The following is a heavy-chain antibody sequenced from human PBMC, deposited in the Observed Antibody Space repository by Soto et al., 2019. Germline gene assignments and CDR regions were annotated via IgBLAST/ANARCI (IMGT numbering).Heavy chain of an antibody. J-gene: IGHJ4*02. Sequence: KPSETLSLTCTVSGGSISSGGYYWSWIRQHPGKGLEWIGYIYYSGSTYYNPSLKSRVTISVDTSKNQFSLKLSSVTAADTAVYYCARNDYDSSGYFDYWGQGTLVTVSS. D-gene: IGHD3-22*01. CDR2: IYYSGST. V-gene: IGHV4-31*03. CDR3: ARNDYDSSGYFDY. CDR1: GGSISSGGYY.